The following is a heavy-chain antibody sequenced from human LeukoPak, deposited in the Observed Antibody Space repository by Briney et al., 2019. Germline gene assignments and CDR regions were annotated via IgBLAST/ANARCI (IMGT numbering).Heavy chain of an antibody. CDR3: ARGNPVVAGPANAFDI. V-gene: IGHV4-59*01. D-gene: IGHD2-15*01. CDR1: GGSISSYY. Sequence: SETLSLTCTVSGGSISSYYWSWIRQPPGKGLEWIGYIYYSGSTNYNPSLKSRVTISVDTSKNQFSLKLSSVTAADTAVYYCARGNPVVAGPANAFDIWGQGTMVTVSS. CDR2: IYYSGST. J-gene: IGHJ3*02.